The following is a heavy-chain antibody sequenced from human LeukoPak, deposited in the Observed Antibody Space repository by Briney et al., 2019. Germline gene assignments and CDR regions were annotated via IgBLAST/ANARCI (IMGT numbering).Heavy chain of an antibody. CDR1: GFTFSSYW. V-gene: IGHV3-7*01. Sequence: GGSLRLSCAASGFTFSSYWMSWVRQAPGKGLEWVASIKQDGSEKYYVDSVKGRFTISRDNAKNSLYLQMNSLRAEDTAVYYCAKAGGSYYIPLSYFGYWGQGTLVTVSS. J-gene: IGHJ4*02. CDR2: IKQDGSEK. D-gene: IGHD1-26*01. CDR3: AKAGGSYYIPLSYFGY.